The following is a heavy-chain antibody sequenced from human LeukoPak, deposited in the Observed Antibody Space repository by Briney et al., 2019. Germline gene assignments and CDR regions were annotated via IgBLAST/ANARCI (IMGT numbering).Heavy chain of an antibody. D-gene: IGHD6-19*01. CDR1: GLTFSSYA. V-gene: IGHV3-30-3*01. Sequence: GGSLRLSCAASGLTFSSYAMHWVRQAPGKGLEWVAVISYDGSNKYYADSVKGRFTISRDNSKNTLYLQMNSLRAEDTAVYYCARESVAAYFDYWGQGTLVTVSS. J-gene: IGHJ4*02. CDR2: ISYDGSNK. CDR3: ARESVAAYFDY.